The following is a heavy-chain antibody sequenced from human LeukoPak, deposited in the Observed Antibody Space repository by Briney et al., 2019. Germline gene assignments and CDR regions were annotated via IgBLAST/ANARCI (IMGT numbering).Heavy chain of an antibody. CDR3: AKFTSIAVAGTPEYFDY. Sequence: GGSLRLSCAASGITFSSYAMSWVRQAPGKGLEWVSAISGSGGSTYYADSVKGRFTISRDNSKNTLYLQMNSLRAEDTAVYYCAKFTSIAVAGTPEYFDYWGQGTLVTVSS. D-gene: IGHD6-19*01. CDR1: GITFSSYA. CDR2: ISGSGGST. J-gene: IGHJ4*02. V-gene: IGHV3-23*01.